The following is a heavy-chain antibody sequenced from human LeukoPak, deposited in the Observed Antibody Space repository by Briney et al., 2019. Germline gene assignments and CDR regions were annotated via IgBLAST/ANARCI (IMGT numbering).Heavy chain of an antibody. Sequence: PGGSLRLSCAASGFTFSSYGMSWVRQAPGKGLEWVSSISSSSSYIYYADSVKGRFTISRDNAKNSLYLQMNSLRAEDTAVYYCAGGLNDYGEAYRSSGYYYMDVWGKGTTVTVSS. D-gene: IGHD4-17*01. V-gene: IGHV3-21*01. CDR3: AGGLNDYGEAYRSSGYYYMDV. J-gene: IGHJ6*03. CDR1: GFTFSSYG. CDR2: ISSSSSYI.